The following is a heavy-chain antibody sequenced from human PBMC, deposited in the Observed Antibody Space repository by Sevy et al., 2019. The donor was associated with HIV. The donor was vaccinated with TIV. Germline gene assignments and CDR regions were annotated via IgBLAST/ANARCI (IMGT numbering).Heavy chain of an antibody. V-gene: IGHV3-23*01. CDR2: VYASGTST. CDR1: GFTFSTYA. D-gene: IGHD1-1*01. J-gene: IGHJ4*02. Sequence: GGSLRLSCSASGFTFSTYAMSWVRQAPGKGLEWVSTVYASGTSTSYADFVKGGVIIARDNSKNTVYLQMNSLRAEDTAIYYCGKDQANLNLDFDCWGQGTLVTVSS. CDR3: GKDQANLNLDFDC.